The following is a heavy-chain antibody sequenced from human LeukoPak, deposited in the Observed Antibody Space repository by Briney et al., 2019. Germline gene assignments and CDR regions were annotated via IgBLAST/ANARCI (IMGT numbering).Heavy chain of an antibody. J-gene: IGHJ4*02. CDR1: GGSISSSSYY. V-gene: IGHV4-39*01. D-gene: IGHD2-21*02. CDR2: IYYSGST. CDR3: ARQIKATASLDY. Sequence: PSETLSLTCTVSGGSISSSSYYGDWIRQPPGKGLEWTGSIYYSGSTYYNPSLKSRVTISVDTSKNQFSLKLSSVTAADTAVYYCARQIKATASLDYWGQGTLVTVSS.